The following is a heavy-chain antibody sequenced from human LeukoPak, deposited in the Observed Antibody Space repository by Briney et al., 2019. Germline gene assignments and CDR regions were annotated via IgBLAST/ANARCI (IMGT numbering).Heavy chain of an antibody. Sequence: GESLKISCKGSGYSFTSYWIGWVRQMPGKGLEWMGIIYPGDSDTRYGPPFQGQVTISADKSISTAYLQWSSLKASDTAMYYCARLIRLRSSWKAFDIWGQGTMVTVSS. J-gene: IGHJ3*02. CDR2: IYPGDSDT. CDR1: GYSFTSYW. V-gene: IGHV5-51*01. D-gene: IGHD6-13*01. CDR3: ARLIRLRSSWKAFDI.